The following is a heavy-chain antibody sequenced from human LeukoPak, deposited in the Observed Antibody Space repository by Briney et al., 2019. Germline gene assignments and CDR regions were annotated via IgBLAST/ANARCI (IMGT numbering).Heavy chain of an antibody. Sequence: SQTLSLTCAISGDSVSSNSAAWNWIRQSPSRGLEWLGRTYYRSKWYNDYAVSVKSRITINPDTSKNQFSLQVSSVTPEDTAVYYCARSTRYSSGWTFDYWGQGTLVTVSS. CDR1: GDSVSSNSAA. CDR2: TYYRSKWYN. CDR3: ARSTRYSSGWTFDY. J-gene: IGHJ4*02. D-gene: IGHD6-19*01. V-gene: IGHV6-1*01.